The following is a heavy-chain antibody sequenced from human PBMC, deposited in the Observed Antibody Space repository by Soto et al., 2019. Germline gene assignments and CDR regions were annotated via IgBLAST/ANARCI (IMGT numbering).Heavy chain of an antibody. CDR3: AKSPRSGFEALWNY. D-gene: IGHD5-12*01. CDR1: GFTFGSDA. Sequence: PGGSLRLSCAATGFTFGSDAMNWVRQTPGKGLEWVSGISGSGDEIYYADSVKGRFTISRDNSKNTLYLQLNSLRAEDTAVYYCAKSPRSGFEALWNYWGREPRSPSPQ. V-gene: IGHV3-23*01. CDR2: ISGSGDEI. J-gene: IGHJ4*02.